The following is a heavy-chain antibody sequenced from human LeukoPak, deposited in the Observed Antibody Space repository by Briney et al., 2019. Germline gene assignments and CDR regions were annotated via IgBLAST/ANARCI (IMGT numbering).Heavy chain of an antibody. Sequence: ASVKVSCKASGYTFTSYYMHWVRQAPGQRLEWMGIINPSGGSTSYAQTFQGRVTMTRDTSTSTVYMELSSLRSEDTAVYYCARARRFGVVINYFDYWGQGTLVTVSS. D-gene: IGHD3-3*01. CDR3: ARARRFGVVINYFDY. CDR2: INPSGGST. V-gene: IGHV1-46*01. CDR1: GYTFTSYY. J-gene: IGHJ4*02.